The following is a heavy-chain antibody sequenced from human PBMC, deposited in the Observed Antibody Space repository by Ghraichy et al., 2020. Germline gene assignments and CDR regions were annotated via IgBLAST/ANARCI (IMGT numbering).Heavy chain of an antibody. J-gene: IGHJ4*02. V-gene: IGHV3-74*01. Sequence: SCAVSGFSLSNYWMHWVRQAPGKGLVWVSRIKTDGSSTIYADSVKGRFTIFRDNAKNTLYLQMNSLRAEDTAVYYCAREYCSGGRCFFGTGGAHFDLWGQGTLVTVSS. CDR2: IKTDGSST. D-gene: IGHD2-15*01. CDR1: GFSLSNYW. CDR3: AREYCSGGRCFFGTGGAHFDL.